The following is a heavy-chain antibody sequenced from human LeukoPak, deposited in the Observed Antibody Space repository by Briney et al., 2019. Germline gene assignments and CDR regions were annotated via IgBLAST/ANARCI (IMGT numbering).Heavy chain of an antibody. CDR3: AKDVFHDSDYVSYFDY. CDR1: GFTFSSYA. CDR2: ISGSGGST. Sequence: GGSLRLSCAASGFTFSSYAMSWVRQAPGKGLVWVSAISGSGGSTYYADSVKGRFTISRDNSKNTLYLQMNSLRAEDTAVYYCAKDVFHDSDYVSYFDYWGQGTLVTVSS. J-gene: IGHJ4*02. D-gene: IGHD3-16*01. V-gene: IGHV3-23*01.